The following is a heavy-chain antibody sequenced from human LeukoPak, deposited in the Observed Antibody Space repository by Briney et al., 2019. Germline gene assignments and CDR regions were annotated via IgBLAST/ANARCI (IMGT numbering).Heavy chain of an antibody. D-gene: IGHD3-10*01. V-gene: IGHV3-23*01. CDR3: AKEAYGSGSGDY. CDR2: ISGSGSNT. CDR1: GFTFSSYA. J-gene: IGHJ4*02. Sequence: GGPLRLSCAASGFTFSSYAMSGVRQAPGKGVEGVSAISGSGSNTYYADSVKGRFTISRDNSKNSLYLQMNSLRAEDTAVYYCAKEAYGSGSGDYWGQGTLVTVSS.